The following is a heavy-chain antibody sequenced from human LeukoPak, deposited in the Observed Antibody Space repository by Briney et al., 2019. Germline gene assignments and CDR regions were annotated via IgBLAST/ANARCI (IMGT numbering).Heavy chain of an antibody. CDR2: ISYDGSNK. J-gene: IGHJ5*02. Sequence: GGSLRLSCAASGFTFSSYAMHWVRQAPGKGLEWVAVISYDGSNKYYADSVKGRFTISRDNSKNTLYLQMNSLRAEDTAVYYCARGGKYQLLYGNWFGPWGQGTLVTVSS. CDR1: GFTFSSYA. CDR3: ARGGKYQLLYGNWFGP. V-gene: IGHV3-30-3*01. D-gene: IGHD2-2*02.